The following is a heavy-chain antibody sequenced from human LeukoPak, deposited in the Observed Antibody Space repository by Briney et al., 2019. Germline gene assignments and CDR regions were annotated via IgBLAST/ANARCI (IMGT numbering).Heavy chain of an antibody. CDR3: ARGTYCNPTSGQRVDY. D-gene: IGHD2-2*01. Sequence: GGSLRLSCAASGFTFINYAMTWGRQAPGKGLEWVSGISGSGGSTYYADSVKGRFTISRDNSKNMLDLLLNTLRAEDTAVYYCARGTYCNPTSGQRVDYGGQGTLVTVSS. CDR2: ISGSGGST. CDR1: GFTFINYA. J-gene: IGHJ4*02. V-gene: IGHV3-23*01.